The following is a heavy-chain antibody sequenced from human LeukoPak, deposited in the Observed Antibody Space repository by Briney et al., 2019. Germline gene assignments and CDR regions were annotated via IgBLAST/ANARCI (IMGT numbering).Heavy chain of an antibody. CDR3: ARRNWGSSRIDY. CDR2: IYHSGST. D-gene: IGHD3-16*01. V-gene: IGHV4-4*02. CDR1: GGSISISNSNW. J-gene: IGHJ4*02. Sequence: SGTLSLTCAVSGGSISISNSNWWSWVRQPPGKGLEWIGEIYHSGSTNYNPSLKSRVTISVDKSKNQFSLKLSSVTAADTAVYYCARRNWGSSRIDYWGQGTLVTVSS.